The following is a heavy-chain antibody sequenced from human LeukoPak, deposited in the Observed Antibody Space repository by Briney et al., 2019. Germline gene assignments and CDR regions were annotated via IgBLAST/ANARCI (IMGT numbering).Heavy chain of an antibody. CDR2: IYSGGST. D-gene: IGHD2-2*01. V-gene: IGHV3-66*01. CDR1: GFTVSSNY. CDR3: ARVGDCGRASCYAIDY. J-gene: IGHJ4*02. Sequence: GGSLRLSCAASGFTVSSNYMSWVRQAPGKGLEWFSIIYSGGSTYYTDSVRGRFIISRDISKNTLYLRMNSLRAEDTAVYYCARVGDCGRASCYAIDYWGQGTLVTVSS.